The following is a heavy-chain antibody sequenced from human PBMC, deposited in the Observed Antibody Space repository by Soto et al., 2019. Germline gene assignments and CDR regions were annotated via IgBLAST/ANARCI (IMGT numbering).Heavy chain of an antibody. CDR3: ARVGYGGTTFDY. Sequence: SETLSLTCAVYGGSFSGYYWSWIRQPPGKGLEWIGEINHSGSTNYNPSLKSRVTISVDTSKNQFSLKLSSVTAADTAVYYCARVGYGGTTFDYWGQGTLVTVSS. D-gene: IGHD1-1*01. CDR1: GGSFSGYY. V-gene: IGHV4-34*01. CDR2: INHSGST. J-gene: IGHJ4*02.